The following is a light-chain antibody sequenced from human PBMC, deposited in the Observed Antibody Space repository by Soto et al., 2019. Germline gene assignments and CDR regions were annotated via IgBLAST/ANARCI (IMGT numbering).Light chain of an antibody. Sequence: QSALTQPASVSGSPGQSITISCTGTSSDVGAYNRVSWYQQPPGTAPKLMIHNVSNRPSGVPDRFSGSKSGNTASLTISGLQAEDEADYYCSSYTSSSTLVFGGGTKLTVL. CDR1: SSDVGAYNR. CDR2: NVS. J-gene: IGLJ2*01. V-gene: IGLV2-18*02. CDR3: SSYTSSSTLV.